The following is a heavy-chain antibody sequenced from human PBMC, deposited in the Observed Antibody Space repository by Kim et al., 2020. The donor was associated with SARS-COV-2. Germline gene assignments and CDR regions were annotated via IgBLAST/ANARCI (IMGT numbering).Heavy chain of an antibody. Sequence: SETLSLTCTVYYYSITSNYYWGWIRQPPGKGLEWIGSIFHYGGTYNNPSLKRRVTISVDTSKNQFSLKMNYVTAADTAVYYCTREIAGTTVDYWGQGILVTVSS. CDR2: IFHYGGT. CDR1: YYSITSNYY. J-gene: IGHJ4*02. V-gene: IGHV4-38-2*02. CDR3: TREIAGTTVDY. D-gene: IGHD4-17*01.